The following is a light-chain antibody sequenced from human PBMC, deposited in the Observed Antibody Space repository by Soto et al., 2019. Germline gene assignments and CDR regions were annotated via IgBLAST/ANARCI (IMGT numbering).Light chain of an antibody. CDR3: LLFYSGGSV. V-gene: IGLV7-46*01. CDR2: DTS. CDR1: TGAVTSGHY. Sequence: QAVVTQEPSLTVSPGGTITLTCGSSTGAVTSGHYPYWFQQKPGQAPRTLIHDTSNEYSWTPARFSGSLLGGKAALTLSGAQPEDEAEYYCLLFYSGGSVFGGGTKLTVL. J-gene: IGLJ2*01.